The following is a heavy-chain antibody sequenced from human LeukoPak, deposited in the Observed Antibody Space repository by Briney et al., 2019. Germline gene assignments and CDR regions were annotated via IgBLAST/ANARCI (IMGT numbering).Heavy chain of an antibody. CDR3: ARDGGLYYGSGTFVGV. J-gene: IGHJ4*02. CDR2: ISVYNGDT. CDR1: GYTFTSYG. V-gene: IGHV1-18*01. Sequence: ASVKVSCKASGYTFTSYGISWVRQAPGQGLEWMGWISVYNGDTKYAQNFQGRVTMSTDTSTSTAYMELRSRRFDDTAVYYCARDGGLYYGSGTFVGVWGQGTLVTVSS. D-gene: IGHD3-10*01.